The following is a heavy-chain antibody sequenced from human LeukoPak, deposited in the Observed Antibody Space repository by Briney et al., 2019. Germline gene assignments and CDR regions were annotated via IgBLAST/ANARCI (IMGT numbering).Heavy chain of an antibody. CDR3: ARESTPWRGHIDF. CDR2: IKHDGSEK. Sequence: GGSLRLSCAASGFTFSTYWMSWVRQAPGKGLEWVAHIKHDGSEKYYVGSVEGRFTISRDNAKNSLYLEMNNLRAEDTAVYPCARESTPWRGHIDFWGQGTQVTVSS. D-gene: IGHD5-12*01. V-gene: IGHV3-7*01. J-gene: IGHJ4*02. CDR1: GFTFSTYW.